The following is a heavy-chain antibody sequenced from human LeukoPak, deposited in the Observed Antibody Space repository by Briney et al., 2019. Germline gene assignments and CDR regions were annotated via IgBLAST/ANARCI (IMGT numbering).Heavy chain of an antibody. Sequence: SQTLSLTCTVSGGSISSGGYNWSWIRQHPGKGLEWIGYIYHSGNTYYNPSLKSRVTISVDRSKNQFSLKVTSVTAADTAVYYCARVNAVTAFYGMDVWGQGTTVTVSS. CDR1: GGSISSGGYN. D-gene: IGHD2-21*02. V-gene: IGHV4-30-2*01. CDR2: IYHSGNT. J-gene: IGHJ6*02. CDR3: ARVNAVTAFYGMDV.